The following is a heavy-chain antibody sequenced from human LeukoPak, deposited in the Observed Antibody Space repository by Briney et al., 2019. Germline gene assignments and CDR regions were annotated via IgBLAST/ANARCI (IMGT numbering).Heavy chain of an antibody. Sequence: GGSLRLSCAASGFTFDDYTMHWVRQAPGKGLEWVSLISWDGGSTYYADSVKGRFTISRDNSKNSLYLQMNSLRTEDTALYYCAKGGQSRIYYYYYYMDVWGKGTTVTISS. V-gene: IGHV3-43*01. CDR2: ISWDGGST. J-gene: IGHJ6*03. CDR3: AKGGQSRIYYYYYYMDV. CDR1: GFTFDDYT.